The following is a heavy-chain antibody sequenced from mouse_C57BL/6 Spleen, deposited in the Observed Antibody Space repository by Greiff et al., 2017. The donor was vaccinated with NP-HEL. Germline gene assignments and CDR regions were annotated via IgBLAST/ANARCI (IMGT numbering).Heavy chain of an antibody. CDR2: FYPGSGSI. CDR3: ARHEGWDEGDYYAMDY. D-gene: IGHD4-1*01. J-gene: IGHJ4*01. CDR1: GYTFTEYT. V-gene: IGHV1-62-2*01. Sequence: QVQLQQSGAELVKPGASVKLSCKASGYTFTEYTIHWVKQRSGQGLEWIGWFYPGSGSIKYNEKFKDKAPLTADKSSSTVYMELSRLTSEDSAVYFCARHEGWDEGDYYAMDYWGQGTSVTVSS.